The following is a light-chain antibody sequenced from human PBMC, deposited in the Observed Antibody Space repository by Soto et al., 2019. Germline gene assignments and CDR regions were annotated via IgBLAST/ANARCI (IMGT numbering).Light chain of an antibody. J-gene: IGKJ2*01. Sequence: DIPMTPSHSTLSASVGDRVAVTCRARQTIRSWLAWYQQKPGKAPNLLNYKASSLQSGVPSRFRGTGSVTEFTLTISSLQPYDFATYYCQQYNSYPFNFGQGTKLESK. CDR3: QQYNSYPFN. V-gene: IGKV1-5*03. CDR2: KAS. CDR1: QTIRSW.